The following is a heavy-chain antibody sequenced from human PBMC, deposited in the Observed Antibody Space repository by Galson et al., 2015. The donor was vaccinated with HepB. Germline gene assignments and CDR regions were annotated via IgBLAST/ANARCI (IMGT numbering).Heavy chain of an antibody. CDR2: TYYRSKWYN. D-gene: IGHD1-26*01. Sequence: CAISGDSVSSNSAAWNWIRQSPSRGLEWLGRTYYRSKWYNDYAVSVKSRITINPDTSKNQFSLKLSSVTAADTAVYYCARHIPPSGSRIWFDPWGQGTLVTVSS. V-gene: IGHV6-1*01. CDR3: ARHIPPSGSRIWFDP. CDR1: GDSVSSNSAA. J-gene: IGHJ5*02.